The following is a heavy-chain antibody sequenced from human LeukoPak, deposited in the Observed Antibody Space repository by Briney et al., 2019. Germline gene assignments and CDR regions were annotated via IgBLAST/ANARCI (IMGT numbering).Heavy chain of an antibody. J-gene: IGHJ5*02. Sequence: PGGTLRLSCAASGFTVSTNHMSWVPQAPGRGLEWVSVMYAGGTTYYAHSVRGRFTTSRDNSKNTLYLQMTSLRDEDTAVYYCARDSGGWYDHWGQGTLVTVSS. D-gene: IGHD4-23*01. CDR1: GFTVSTNH. CDR2: MYAGGTT. V-gene: IGHV3-53*01. CDR3: ARDSGGWYDH.